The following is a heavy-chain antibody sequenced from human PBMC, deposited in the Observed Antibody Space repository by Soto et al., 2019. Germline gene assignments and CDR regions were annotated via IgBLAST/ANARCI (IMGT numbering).Heavy chain of an antibody. V-gene: IGHV1-3*01. CDR2: INAGNGNT. D-gene: IGHD3-10*01. J-gene: IGHJ6*02. CDR1: GYTFTSYA. CDR3: ASWAVVGGYYYGMDV. Sequence: GASVKVSCKASGYTFTSYAMHWVRQAPGQRLEWMGWINAGNGNTKYSQKFQGRVTITRDTSASTAYMELSSLRSEDTAVYYCASWAVVGGYYYGMDVWGQGTTVTVSS.